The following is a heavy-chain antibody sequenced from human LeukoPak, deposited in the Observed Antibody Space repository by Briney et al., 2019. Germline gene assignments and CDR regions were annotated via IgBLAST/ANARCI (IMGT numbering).Heavy chain of an antibody. Sequence: SETLSLTCTVSGGSMSTYYWTWIRQPPRKGLEWIGFIYYTGSTNYNPSLKSRVTISVDTSKNQFSLKLSSVTAADTAVYYCAGMRITTPTVRTLDYWGQGTLVTVSS. CDR1: GGSMSTYY. CDR2: IYYTGST. D-gene: IGHD1-14*01. J-gene: IGHJ4*02. V-gene: IGHV4-59*01. CDR3: AGMRITTPTVRTLDY.